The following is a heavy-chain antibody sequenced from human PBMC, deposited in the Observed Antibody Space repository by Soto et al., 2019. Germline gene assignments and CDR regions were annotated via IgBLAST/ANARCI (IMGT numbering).Heavy chain of an antibody. V-gene: IGHV1-8*01. CDR3: ARGVFSGHV. CDR2: MDPKSGNT. J-gene: IGHJ6*02. Sequence: QVQRVQSGAEVKKPGASVKVSGKASGYTFTSYDINWVRQATGQGLEWMGWMDPKSGNTGYVQKCQGRVTMTRTTSISTAYMELSSLRSEDTAVYYCARGVFSGHVWGQGTTVTVSS. CDR1: GYTFTSYD.